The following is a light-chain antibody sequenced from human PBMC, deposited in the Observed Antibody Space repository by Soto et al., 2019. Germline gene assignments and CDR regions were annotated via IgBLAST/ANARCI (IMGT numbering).Light chain of an antibody. V-gene: IGKV2-28*01. CDR1: ASLLHSNGYNY. J-gene: IGKJ5*01. Sequence: LMTQSPLSLPFTTGEPASISCRSRASLLHSNGYNYADWYLQKPGQSPQLLIYVGSNRASVVPDRFSGSGAGTDFTPKISRVEADDVGVYYCMQAIHTPPGFGQGTRLEIK. CDR3: MQAIHTPPG. CDR2: VGS.